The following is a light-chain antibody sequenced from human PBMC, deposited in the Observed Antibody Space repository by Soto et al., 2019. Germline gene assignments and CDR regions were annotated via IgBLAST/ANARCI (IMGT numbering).Light chain of an antibody. CDR3: QHYDSAPIT. CDR1: QDIRNY. V-gene: IGKV1-27*01. J-gene: IGKJ5*01. Sequence: IQLTQSPSSLSASVGTRVSITCRASQDIRNYFAWYQQKPGKVPKVLIYAASTLQPVVPSRFSGSGSGTDFTLTINSLQPDDIATYYCQHYDSAPITFGQGTRLEIK. CDR2: AAS.